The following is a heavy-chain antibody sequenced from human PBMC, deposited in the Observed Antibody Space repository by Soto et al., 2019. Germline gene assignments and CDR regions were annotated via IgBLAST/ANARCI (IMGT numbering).Heavy chain of an antibody. Sequence: EVQLVESGGGLVQPGGSLRLSCAASGFTFSSYSMNWVRQSPGKGLEWVSYISSSSSTIHYADSVKGRFTISRDNAKNSLYLQMNSLRDEDTAVYYCARDIKGFGGSLSLYYYGLDVWGRGTTVTVSS. J-gene: IGHJ6*02. V-gene: IGHV3-48*02. D-gene: IGHD3-10*01. CDR3: ARDIKGFGGSLSLYYYGLDV. CDR2: ISSSSSTI. CDR1: GFTFSSYS.